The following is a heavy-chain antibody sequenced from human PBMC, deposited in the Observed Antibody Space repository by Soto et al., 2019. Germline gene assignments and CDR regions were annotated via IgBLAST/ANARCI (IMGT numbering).Heavy chain of an antibody. D-gene: IGHD3-10*01. CDR1: GRTFNTYA. J-gene: IGHJ4*02. CDR3: PREVQVHTPAFVY. Sequence: QVQLVQSGAEMKKPGSSVKVSCQSSGRTFNTYAMNWVRQAPGQGPEWMGDISPMFGAANYAPKFQGRVTITADESTGTSYMQLSSLTSEDTALYFCPREVQVHTPAFVYWGQGTLVTVSS. CDR2: ISPMFGAA. V-gene: IGHV1-69*19.